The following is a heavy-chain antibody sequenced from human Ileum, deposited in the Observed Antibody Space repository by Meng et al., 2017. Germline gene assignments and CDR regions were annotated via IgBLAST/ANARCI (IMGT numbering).Heavy chain of an antibody. CDR1: GFTFSNYW. CDR2: INKGGTEE. CDR3: ATKRDPGYGMAV. D-gene: IGHD5-24*01. J-gene: IGHJ6*02. V-gene: IGHV3-7*01. Sequence: GESLKISCVGYGFTFSNYWMAWVRQAPGKGLEWVGNINKGGTEENYVESVKGRFTTSRDNAKNSLYLQMNSLRVEDTAVYYCATKRDPGYGMAVWGQGTTVTVSS.